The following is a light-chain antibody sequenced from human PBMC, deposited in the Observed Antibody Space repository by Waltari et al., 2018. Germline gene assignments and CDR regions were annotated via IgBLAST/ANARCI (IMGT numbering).Light chain of an antibody. CDR1: SGSVSSTSY. Sequence: QTVVTQEPSLSVSPGGTVTLTCALSSGSVSSTSYATWYRQTPGQAPRTLVYKGNSGSLGVPDRFSGSVLGNKAALTITGAQADDESDYFCSMYMGSGIWVFGGGTQLTVL. CDR2: KGN. CDR3: SMYMGSGIWV. V-gene: IGLV8-61*01. J-gene: IGLJ3*02.